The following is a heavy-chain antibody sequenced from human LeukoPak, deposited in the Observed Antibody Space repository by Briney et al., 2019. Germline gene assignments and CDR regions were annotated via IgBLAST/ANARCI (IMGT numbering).Heavy chain of an antibody. Sequence: GRSLRLPCAASGFTFSSYGMHWVRQAPGKGLEWVAVISYDGSNKYYADSVKGRFTISRDNSKNTLYLQMNSLRAEDTAVYYCARGGGLAAFDYWGQGTLVTVSS. CDR2: ISYDGSNK. CDR1: GFTFSSYG. D-gene: IGHD2-15*01. V-gene: IGHV3-30*19. J-gene: IGHJ4*02. CDR3: ARGGGLAAFDY.